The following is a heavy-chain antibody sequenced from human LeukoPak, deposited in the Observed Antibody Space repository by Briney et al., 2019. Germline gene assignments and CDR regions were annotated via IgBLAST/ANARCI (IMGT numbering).Heavy chain of an antibody. D-gene: IGHD3-16*01. J-gene: IGHJ4*02. V-gene: IGHV4-59*03. CDR2: FFSSGST. CDR1: GGSISSYY. Sequence: PSDTLSLTCTVSGGSISSYYWSWIRQPPGKGLEWIGYFFSSGSTNYNPSLKSRVTMSLDTSKNQLSLKLTSVTAADTAVYYCAVLGNYALDYWGQGTLVTVSS. CDR3: AVLGNYALDY.